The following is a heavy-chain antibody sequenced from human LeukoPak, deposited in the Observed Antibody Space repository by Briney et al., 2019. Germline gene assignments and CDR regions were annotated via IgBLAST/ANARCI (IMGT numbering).Heavy chain of an antibody. V-gene: IGHV1-18*01. CDR3: ARVFGYGGNWFDR. J-gene: IGHJ5*02. CDR2: ISAYNGST. Sequence: ASVKVSCKASGYTFTSYGIRWVRQAPGQGLEWMGWISAYNGSTNYAQKLQGRVTMTTETSTSTAYMELRSLRSDDTAVYYCARVFGYGGNWFDRGGEGSLVTVSS. D-gene: IGHD3-22*01. CDR1: GYTFTSYG.